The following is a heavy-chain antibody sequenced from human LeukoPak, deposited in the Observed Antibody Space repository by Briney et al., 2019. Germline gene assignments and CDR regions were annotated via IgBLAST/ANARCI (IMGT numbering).Heavy chain of an antibody. D-gene: IGHD2-15*01. J-gene: IGHJ6*03. V-gene: IGHV5-51*01. CDR3: ARHEVNCSGGSCYSSWYYMDV. Sequence: GESLKISCKGSGYSFTSYWIGWVRQMPGKGLEWMGISYPGDSDTRYSPSFQGQVTISADKSISTAYLQWSSLKASDTAMYYCARHEVNCSGGSCYSSWYYMDVWGKGTTVTVSS. CDR2: SYPGDSDT. CDR1: GYSFTSYW.